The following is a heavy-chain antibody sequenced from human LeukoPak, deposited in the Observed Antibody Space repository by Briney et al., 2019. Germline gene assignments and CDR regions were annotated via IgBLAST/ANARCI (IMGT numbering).Heavy chain of an antibody. J-gene: IGHJ4*02. D-gene: IGHD1-1*01. CDR3: ARDPRTVRI. CDR2: ISGSGGST. V-gene: IGHV3-23*01. Sequence: QAGGSLRLSCAASGFTFSSYAMSWVRQAPGKGLEWVSAISGSGGSTYYADSVKGRFTISRDNAKNSLYLQMNSLRVEDTAVYYCARDPRTVRIWGQGTLVTVSS. CDR1: GFTFSSYA.